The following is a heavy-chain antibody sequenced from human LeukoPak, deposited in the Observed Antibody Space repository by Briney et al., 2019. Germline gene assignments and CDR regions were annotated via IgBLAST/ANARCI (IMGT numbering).Heavy chain of an antibody. CDR3: ASRAYCGGDCWENDAFDI. J-gene: IGHJ3*02. V-gene: IGHV3-33*01. Sequence: GGSLRLSCAASGFTFSSYGMHWVRQAPGKGLEWVAVIWYDGSNKYYADSVKGRFTISRDNSKNTLYLQMNSLRAEDTAVYYCASRAYCGGDCWENDAFDIWGQGTMVTVSS. CDR2: IWYDGSNK. CDR1: GFTFSSYG. D-gene: IGHD2-21*02.